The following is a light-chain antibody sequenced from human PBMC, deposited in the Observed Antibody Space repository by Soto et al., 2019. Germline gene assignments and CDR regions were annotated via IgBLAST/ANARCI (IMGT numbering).Light chain of an antibody. CDR3: HQYGLSPPYT. V-gene: IGKV3-20*01. J-gene: IGKJ3*01. CDR2: GAS. CDR1: QSVDRNY. Sequence: EIVLTQSPGTLSLSPGARATLSCRASQSVDRNYLAWYQHKPGQAPRLLICGASTRATGIPDRFSGSGSGTDFTLTISRLEPEDFAVYYCHQYGLSPPYTFGPGTKVDIK.